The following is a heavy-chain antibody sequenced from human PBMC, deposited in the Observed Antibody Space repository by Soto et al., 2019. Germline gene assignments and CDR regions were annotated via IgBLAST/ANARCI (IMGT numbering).Heavy chain of an antibody. D-gene: IGHD2-2*01. CDR1: GGTFSSYT. V-gene: IGHV1-69*02. CDR3: ARGVTSCCYAD. CDR2: IIPILGIA. Sequence: QVQLVQSGAEVKKPGSSVKVSSKASGGTFSSYTISWVRQAPGQGLEWMGRIIPILGIANYAQKFQGRVTITADKSTSTAYMELSSLRSEDTAVYYCARGVTSCCYADWGQGTLVTVSS. J-gene: IGHJ4*02.